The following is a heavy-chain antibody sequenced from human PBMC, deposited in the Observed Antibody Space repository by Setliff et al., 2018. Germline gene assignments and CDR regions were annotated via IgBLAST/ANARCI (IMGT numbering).Heavy chain of an antibody. CDR3: AKDGGEVY. V-gene: IGHV1-2*06. D-gene: IGHD2-21*01. CDR2: INPNSGGT. Sequence: ASVKVSCKASGYAFTGYYIHWVRQAPEQGLEWMGRINPNSGGTNYAQKFQGRVTMTRDTSISTAYTELSRLTSDDTAVYYCAKDGGEVYWGQGTLVTVSS. J-gene: IGHJ4*02. CDR1: GYAFTGYY.